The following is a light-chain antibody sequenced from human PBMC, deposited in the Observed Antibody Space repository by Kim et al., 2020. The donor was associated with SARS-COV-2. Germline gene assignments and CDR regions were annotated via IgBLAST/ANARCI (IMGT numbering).Light chain of an antibody. CDR1: QSISKY. CDR3: QQSYTTPQVT. Sequence: ASVGDRVTITCRASQSISKYLNWYQQKPGKAPKLLIYAASNLQSGVPSRFSGSGSGTDFTLTISSLQPEDFATYSCQQSYTTPQVTFGGGTKVEI. V-gene: IGKV1-39*01. CDR2: AAS. J-gene: IGKJ4*01.